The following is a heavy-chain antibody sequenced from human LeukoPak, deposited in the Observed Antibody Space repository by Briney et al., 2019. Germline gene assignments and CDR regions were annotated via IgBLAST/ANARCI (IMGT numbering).Heavy chain of an antibody. D-gene: IGHD6-13*01. CDR3: ARGAGAAAGYYFDY. J-gene: IGHJ4*02. V-gene: IGHV4-59*11. CDR2: IYYSGST. Sequence: SETLSLTCTVSGGSISSHYWSWIRQPPGKGLEWIGYIYYSGSTNYNPSLKSRVTISVDTSKNQFSLKLSSVTAADTAVYYCARGAGAAAGYYFDYWGQGTLVTVSS. CDR1: GGSISSHY.